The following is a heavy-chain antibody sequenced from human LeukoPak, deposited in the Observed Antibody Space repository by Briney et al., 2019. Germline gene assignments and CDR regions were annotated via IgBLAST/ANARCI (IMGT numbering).Heavy chain of an antibody. CDR1: GFTFSSYA. V-gene: IGHV4-59*01. Sequence: GSLRLSCAASGFTFSSYAMSWVRQAPGKGLEWIGYIYYSGSTNYNPSLKSRVTISVDTSKNHFSLKLTSVTAADTAVYYCARGIDYWGQGTLVTVSS. CDR3: ARGIDY. J-gene: IGHJ4*02. CDR2: IYYSGST.